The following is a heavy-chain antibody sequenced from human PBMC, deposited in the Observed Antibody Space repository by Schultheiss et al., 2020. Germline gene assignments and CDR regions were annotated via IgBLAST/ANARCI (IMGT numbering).Heavy chain of an antibody. CDR2: INHSGST. CDR3: AYSQVGVAAAGPITHNWFDP. D-gene: IGHD6-13*01. V-gene: IGHV4-34*09. CDR1: GGSFSGYY. J-gene: IGHJ5*02. Sequence: SETLSLTCAVYGGSFSGYYWSWIRQPPGKGLEWIGEINHSGSTYYNPSLKSRVTISVDTSKNQFSLKLSSVTAADTAVYYCAYSQVGVAAAGPITHNWFDPWGRGTLVNVYS.